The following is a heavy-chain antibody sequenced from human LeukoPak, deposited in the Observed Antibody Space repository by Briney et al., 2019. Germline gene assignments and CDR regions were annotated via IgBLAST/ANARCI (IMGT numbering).Heavy chain of an antibody. Sequence: GASVKVSCTASGYTFTSYYMHWVRQAPGQGLEWMGIINPSGGSTSYAQKFQGRVTMTRDTSTSTVYMELSSLRSEDTAVYYCARESEDIVVVVAATPEVFGWFDPWGQGTLVTVSS. CDR2: INPSGGST. D-gene: IGHD2-15*01. V-gene: IGHV1-46*01. CDR3: ARESEDIVVVVAATPEVFGWFDP. CDR1: GYTFTSYY. J-gene: IGHJ5*02.